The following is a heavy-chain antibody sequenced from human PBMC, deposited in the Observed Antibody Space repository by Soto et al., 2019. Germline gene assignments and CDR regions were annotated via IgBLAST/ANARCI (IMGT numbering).Heavy chain of an antibody. CDR1: GYSFTSYW. CDR3: ARRYYGSGSYYTPYYYYYGMDV. J-gene: IGHJ6*02. V-gene: IGHV5-10-1*01. CDR2: IDPSDSYT. D-gene: IGHD3-10*01. Sequence: PGESLKISCKGSGYSFTSYWISWVRQMPGKGLEWMGRIDPSDSYTNYSPSFQGHVTISADKSISTAYLQWSSLKASDTAMYYCARRYYGSGSYYTPYYYYYGMDVWGQGTTVTVSS.